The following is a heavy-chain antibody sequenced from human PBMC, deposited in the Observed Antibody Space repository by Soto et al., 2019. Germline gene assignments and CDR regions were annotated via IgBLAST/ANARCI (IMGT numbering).Heavy chain of an antibody. CDR1: GGSIGGSSYY. Sequence: SETLSLTCTVSGGSIGGSSYYWSWIRQPPGKGLEWIGYIYYSGSTNYNPSLKSRVTISVDTSKNQFSLKLSSVTAADTAVYYCARVWGGAFDIWGQGTMVTVS. V-gene: IGHV4-61*01. J-gene: IGHJ3*02. D-gene: IGHD3-10*01. CDR3: ARVWGGAFDI. CDR2: IYYSGST.